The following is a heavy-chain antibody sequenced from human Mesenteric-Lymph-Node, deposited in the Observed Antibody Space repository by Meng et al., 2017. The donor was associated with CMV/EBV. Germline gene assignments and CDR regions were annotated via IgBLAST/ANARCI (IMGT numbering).Heavy chain of an antibody. CDR1: GYTFTGYY. Sequence: ASVKVSCKASGYTFTGYYMHWVRQAPGQGLEWVGWINLNSGGTNYAQNFQGRVAMTRDTSISTAYMELSGLTSDDTAMYYCARAGDCSSTSCYFSSDYWGQGTLVTVSS. D-gene: IGHD2-2*01. CDR2: INLNSGGT. CDR3: ARAGDCSSTSCYFSSDY. V-gene: IGHV1-2*02. J-gene: IGHJ4*02.